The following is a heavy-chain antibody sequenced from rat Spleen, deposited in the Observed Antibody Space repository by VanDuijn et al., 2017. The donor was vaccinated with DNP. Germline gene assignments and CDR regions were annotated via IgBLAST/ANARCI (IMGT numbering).Heavy chain of an antibody. CDR2: IIYDGSST. CDR3: ARWGYTTDYYSKWYFDL. Sequence: EVQLVESGGGLVQPGRSLKLSCAASGFTFSDYNMAWVRQAPKKGLEWVATIIYDGSSTYYGDSVKGRFTISRDNAKSTLYLQMDSLRSEDTATYYCARWGYTTDYYSKWYFDLWGPGTVVTVSS. J-gene: IGHJ1*01. V-gene: IGHV5-7*01. CDR1: GFTFSDYN. D-gene: IGHD1-6*01.